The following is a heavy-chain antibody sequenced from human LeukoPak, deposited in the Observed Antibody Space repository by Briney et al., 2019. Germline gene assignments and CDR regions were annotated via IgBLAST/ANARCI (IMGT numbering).Heavy chain of an antibody. Sequence: PGESLKISCKGSGYSFTTNWIGWVRQMPGKGLEWMGIIFPGDSDTTYSPSFQGQVTISADKSISTAYLQWTSLKASDTAMYYCARLNDYSNPYYYHYALDVWGQGTTVTVSS. D-gene: IGHD4-11*01. J-gene: IGHJ6*02. V-gene: IGHV5-51*01. CDR1: GYSFTTNW. CDR3: ARLNDYSNPYYYHYALDV. CDR2: IFPGDSDT.